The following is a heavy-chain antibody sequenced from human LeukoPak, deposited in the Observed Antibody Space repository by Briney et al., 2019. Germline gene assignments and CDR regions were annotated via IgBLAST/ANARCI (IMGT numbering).Heavy chain of an antibody. Sequence: TSETLSLTCTVSGGSISSGGYYWSWIRQHPGKGLEWIGYIYYSGSTYYNPSLKSRVTISVDTSKNQFSLKLSSVTAADTAVYHCARDNWNYGSSMDVWGQGTTVTVSS. CDR3: ARDNWNYGSSMDV. J-gene: IGHJ6*02. V-gene: IGHV4-31*03. CDR1: GGSISSGGYY. D-gene: IGHD1-7*01. CDR2: IYYSGST.